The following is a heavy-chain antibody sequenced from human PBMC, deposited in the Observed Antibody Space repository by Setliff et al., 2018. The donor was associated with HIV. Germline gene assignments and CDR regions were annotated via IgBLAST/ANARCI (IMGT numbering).Heavy chain of an antibody. Sequence: GESLKISCAASGLTVSSNYISWVRQAPGKGLEWVSVIYTDGTTHYADSVKGRFTISRDNSKNTVYLQMSSLRAEDTATYYCARTFRVLRYFGPWGQGTLVTVSS. CDR2: IYTDGTT. V-gene: IGHV3-53*01. J-gene: IGHJ5*02. D-gene: IGHD3-9*01. CDR3: ARTFRVLRYFGP. CDR1: GLTVSSNY.